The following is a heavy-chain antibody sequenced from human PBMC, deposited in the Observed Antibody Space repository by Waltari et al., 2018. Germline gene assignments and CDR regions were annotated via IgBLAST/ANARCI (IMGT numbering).Heavy chain of an antibody. J-gene: IGHJ5*02. CDR1: GFPFSSYW. Sequence: EVQLVESGGGLVQPGGSLRLSCAASGFPFSSYWMSWVRQAPGKGLEWVANIKQDGSEKYYVDSVKGRFTISRDNAKNSLYLQMNSLRAEDTAVYYCARDPPEAVAAWGQGTLVTVSS. CDR2: IKQDGSEK. CDR3: ARDPPEAVAA. D-gene: IGHD6-19*01. V-gene: IGHV3-7*01.